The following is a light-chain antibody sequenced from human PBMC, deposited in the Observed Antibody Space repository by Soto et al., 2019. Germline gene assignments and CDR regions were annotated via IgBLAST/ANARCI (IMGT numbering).Light chain of an antibody. J-gene: IGKJ1*01. CDR2: GAS. Sequence: ESVLTQSPDTLSLSPGERATLSCRASQSVSSSYLAWYQQKPGQAPRLLIYGASSRAPGIPDRFSGSGSGTDFTLTISSLEPEDFALYYCQQYASSPWTFGQGTKVEI. CDR3: QQYASSPWT. V-gene: IGKV3-20*01. CDR1: QSVSSSY.